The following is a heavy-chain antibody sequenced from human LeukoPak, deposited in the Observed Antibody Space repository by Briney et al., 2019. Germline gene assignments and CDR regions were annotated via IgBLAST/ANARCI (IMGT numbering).Heavy chain of an antibody. CDR1: GFTFSSYA. V-gene: IGHV3-21*01. CDR3: ARDRAPYYDSSGYYVDP. J-gene: IGHJ5*02. D-gene: IGHD3-22*01. Sequence: SGGSLRLSCAASGFTFSSYAMTWVRQAPGKGLEWVSPISSSSSYIYYADSVKGRFTISRDNAKNSLYLQMNSLRAEDTAVYYCARDRAPYYDSSGYYVDPWGQGTLVTVSS. CDR2: ISSSSSYI.